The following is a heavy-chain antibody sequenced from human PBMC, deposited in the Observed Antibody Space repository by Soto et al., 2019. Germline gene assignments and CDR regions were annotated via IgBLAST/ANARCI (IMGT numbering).Heavy chain of an antibody. CDR2: INEDGGVS. CDR1: GFTFSHYW. Sequence: GGSLRLSCAASGFTFSHYWMTWVRQAPGQGLECVANINEDGGVSNYVDSVRGRFTISRDNAKNSLYLEMNDLRADDTAIYYCAKDVWGPDYWGQGTLVTVSS. V-gene: IGHV3-7*03. CDR3: AKDVWGPDY. D-gene: IGHD3-16*01. J-gene: IGHJ4*02.